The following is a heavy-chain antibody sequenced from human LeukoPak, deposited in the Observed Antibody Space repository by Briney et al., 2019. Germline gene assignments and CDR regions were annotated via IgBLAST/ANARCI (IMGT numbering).Heavy chain of an antibody. D-gene: IGHD3-22*01. CDR3: ARGYYDSSGYGWRFDF. Sequence: PSETLSLTCAVYGGSFSGYYWSWIRQPPGKGLEWIGEINHSGSTNYNPSLKSRVTISVDTSKNQFSLKLSSVTAADTSVYYCARGYYDSSGYGWRFDFWGQGTLVTVSS. CDR1: GGSFSGYY. V-gene: IGHV4-34*01. J-gene: IGHJ4*02. CDR2: INHSGST.